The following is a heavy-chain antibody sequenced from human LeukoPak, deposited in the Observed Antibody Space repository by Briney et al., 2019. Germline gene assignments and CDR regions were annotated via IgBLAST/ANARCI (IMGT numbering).Heavy chain of an antibody. Sequence: GASVKVSCKASGYTFTGYYMHWVRQAPGQGLEWMGWINPNSGGTNYAQKFQGRVTITTDESTSTAYMELSSLRSEDTAVYYCARALLGEYYFDYWGQGTLVTVSS. CDR2: INPNSGGT. V-gene: IGHV1-2*02. CDR3: ARALLGEYYFDY. CDR1: GYTFTGYY. D-gene: IGHD3-16*01. J-gene: IGHJ4*02.